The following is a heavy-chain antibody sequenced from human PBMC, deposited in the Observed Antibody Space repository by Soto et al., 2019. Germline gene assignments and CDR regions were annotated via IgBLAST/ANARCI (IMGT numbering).Heavy chain of an antibody. D-gene: IGHD5-18*01. V-gene: IGHV5-10-1*01. CDR1: GYSFTSYW. CDR3: ARQEGYTAMATSGIDY. Sequence: SGESLKISCKGSGYSFTSYWISWVRQMPGKGLEWMGRIDPSDSYTNYSPSFQGHGTISADKSIRTAYLQWSSLKDSDTAMYYCARQEGYTAMATSGIDYRGPGTLVTLSS. J-gene: IGHJ4*02. CDR2: IDPSDSYT.